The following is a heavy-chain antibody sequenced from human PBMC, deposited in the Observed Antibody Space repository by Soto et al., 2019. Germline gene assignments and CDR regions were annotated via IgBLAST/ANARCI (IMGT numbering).Heavy chain of an antibody. V-gene: IGHV1-18*01. J-gene: IGHJ6*02. Sequence: QVQLVQSGAEVKKPGASVKVSCKASGYTFTSYGITWVRQAPGQGLEWMGWISAYNGNTNYAQKLQGRVTMTTDTSTSTAYMELRSLRSDDTAVYYCAREGYSGYAFDYYYYGMDVWGLGTTVTVSS. D-gene: IGHD5-12*01. CDR3: AREGYSGYAFDYYYYGMDV. CDR1: GYTFTSYG. CDR2: ISAYNGNT.